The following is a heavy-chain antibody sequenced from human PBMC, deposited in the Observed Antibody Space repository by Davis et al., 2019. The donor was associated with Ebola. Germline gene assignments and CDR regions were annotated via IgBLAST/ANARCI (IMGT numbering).Heavy chain of an antibody. J-gene: IGHJ6*03. CDR2: ISSSSSYI. CDR3: ARVRVGIAARPVYYYYYMDV. Sequence: GESLKISCAASGFTFSSYSMNWVRQAPGKGLEWVSSISSSSSYIYYADSVKGRFTISRDNAKNSLYLQMNSLRAEDTAVYYCARVRVGIAARPVYYYYYMDVWGKGTTVTVSS. V-gene: IGHV3-21*01. CDR1: GFTFSSYS. D-gene: IGHD6-6*01.